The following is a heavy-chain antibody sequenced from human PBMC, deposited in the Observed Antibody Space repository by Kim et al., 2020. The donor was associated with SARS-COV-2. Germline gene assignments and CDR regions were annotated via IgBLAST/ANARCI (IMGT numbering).Heavy chain of an antibody. CDR3: ASEAYCGGDCYSGRDAFDI. CDR2: IIPIFGTA. Sequence: SVKVSCKASGGTFSSYAISWVRQAPGQGLEWMGGIIPIFGTANYAQKFQGRVTITADESTSTAYMELSSLRSEDTAVYYCASEAYCGGDCYSGRDAFDIWGQGTMVTVSS. V-gene: IGHV1-69*13. J-gene: IGHJ3*02. D-gene: IGHD2-21*02. CDR1: GGTFSSYA.